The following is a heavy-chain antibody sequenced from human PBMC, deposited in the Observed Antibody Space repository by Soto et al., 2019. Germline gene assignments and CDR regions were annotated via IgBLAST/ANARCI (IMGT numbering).Heavy chain of an antibody. Sequence: QVQLVQSGAEVKKPGSSMKVSCKASGGTFSTSSINWVRQAPGQRPEWMGNILPIFGTGDYAQKFQERVTITADKGTNTAYMELRSLFSEDTAVYYCARGHEYGGNHDAYDIWGKGTVVTVSS. J-gene: IGHJ3*02. CDR3: ARGHEYGGNHDAYDI. V-gene: IGHV1-69*14. CDR2: ILPIFGTG. CDR1: GGTFSTSS. D-gene: IGHD4-17*01.